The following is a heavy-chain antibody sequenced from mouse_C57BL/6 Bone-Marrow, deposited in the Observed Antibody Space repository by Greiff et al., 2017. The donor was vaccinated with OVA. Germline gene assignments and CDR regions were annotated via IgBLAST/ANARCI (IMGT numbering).Heavy chain of an antibody. CDR2: IAPSDSYT. V-gene: IGHV1-69*01. Sequence: QVQLQQPGAELVMPGASVKLSCKASGYTFTSYWMHWVKQRPGQGLEWIGEIAPSDSYTNYNQKFKGKSTLTVDKSSSTAYMQLSSLTSEDSAVYYCAREAYYYGSSHWYFDVWGTGTTVTVSS. D-gene: IGHD1-1*01. CDR3: AREAYYYGSSHWYFDV. CDR1: GYTFTSYW. J-gene: IGHJ1*03.